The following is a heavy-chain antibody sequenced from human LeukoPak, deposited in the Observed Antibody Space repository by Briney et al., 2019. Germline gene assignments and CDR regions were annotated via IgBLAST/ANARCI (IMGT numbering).Heavy chain of an antibody. V-gene: IGHV3-23*01. D-gene: IGHD5-18*01. CDR1: GFTFSSYA. CDR2: ISRSGGST. CDR3: AKDRRGYSYGYFDY. Sequence: PGGSLRLSCAASGFTFSSYAMSWVRQAPGKRLEWVSTISRSGGSTSYADSVKGRLTISRDDSKNTLYLQMNSLRAEDTAVYYCAKDRRGYSYGYFDYWGQGTLVTVSS. J-gene: IGHJ4*02.